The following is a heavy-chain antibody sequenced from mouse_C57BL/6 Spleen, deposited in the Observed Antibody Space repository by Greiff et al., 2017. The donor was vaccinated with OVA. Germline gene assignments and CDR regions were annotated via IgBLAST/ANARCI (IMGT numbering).Heavy chain of an antibody. V-gene: IGHV5-12*01. CDR3: ARMGARPGYFDY. CDR2: ISNGGGST. J-gene: IGHJ2*01. Sequence: EVMLVESGGGLVQPGGSLKLSCAASGFTFSDYYMYWVRQTPEKRLEWVAYISNGGGSTYYPDTVKGRFTISRDNAKNTLYLQMSRLKSEDTAMYYCARMGARPGYFDYWGQGTTLTVSS. D-gene: IGHD3-1*01. CDR1: GFTFSDYY.